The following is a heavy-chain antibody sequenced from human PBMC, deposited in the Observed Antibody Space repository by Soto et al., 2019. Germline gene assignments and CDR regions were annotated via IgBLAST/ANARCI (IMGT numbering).Heavy chain of an antibody. CDR2: ISNGGSDQ. J-gene: IGHJ5*01. Sequence: QVQLVESGGGVVQPGRSLRLSCAASGFTFSTYGMHWVRQAPGKGLEWVAVISNGGSDQYYGASVKGRFTVSRDNSENTMSLQMNSLRPEDTAVYYCAKLFSASGSIESWGQGTLVIVSS. CDR1: GFTFSTYG. V-gene: IGHV3-30*18. D-gene: IGHD6-25*01. CDR3: AKLFSASGSIES.